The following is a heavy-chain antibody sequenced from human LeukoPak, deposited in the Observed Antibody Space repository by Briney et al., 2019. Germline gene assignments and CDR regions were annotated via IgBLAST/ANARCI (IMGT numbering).Heavy chain of an antibody. CDR1: GYTFTSYY. V-gene: IGHV7-4-1*02. D-gene: IGHD1-26*01. CDR3: ARGWELLGGVPDY. Sequence: ASVKVSCKASGYTFTSYYMHWVRQAPGQGLEWMGWINTNTGNPTYAQGFTGRFVFSLDTSVSTAYLQISSLKAEDTAVYYCARGWELLGGVPDYWGQGTLVTVSS. J-gene: IGHJ4*02. CDR2: INTNTGNP.